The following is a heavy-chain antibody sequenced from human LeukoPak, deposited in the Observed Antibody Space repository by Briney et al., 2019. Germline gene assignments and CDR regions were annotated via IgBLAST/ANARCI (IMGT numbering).Heavy chain of an antibody. J-gene: IGHJ4*02. D-gene: IGHD4-17*01. Sequence: ASVKVSCKASGYTFTGYYMHWVRQAPGQGLKWMGWINRNSGGTNYAQKFQGRVTMTRDTSISTAYMELSRLRSDDTAVYYCARVSTTVTTVDYWGQGTLVTVSS. CDR1: GYTFTGYY. CDR2: INRNSGGT. V-gene: IGHV1-2*02. CDR3: ARVSTTVTTVDY.